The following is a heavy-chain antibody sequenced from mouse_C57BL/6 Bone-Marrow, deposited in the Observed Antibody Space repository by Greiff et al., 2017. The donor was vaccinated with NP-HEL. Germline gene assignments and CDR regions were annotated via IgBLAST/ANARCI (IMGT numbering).Heavy chain of an antibody. V-gene: IGHV5-15*01. Sequence: DVHLVESGGGLVQPGGSLKLSCAASGFTFSDYGMAWVRQAPRKGPEWVAFISNLAYSIYYADTVTGRFTISRENAKNTLYLEMSSLRSEDTAMYYCARHPSYYYGSSPYAMDYWGQGTSVTVSS. CDR2: ISNLAYSI. D-gene: IGHD1-1*01. CDR3: ARHPSYYYGSSPYAMDY. J-gene: IGHJ4*01. CDR1: GFTFSDYG.